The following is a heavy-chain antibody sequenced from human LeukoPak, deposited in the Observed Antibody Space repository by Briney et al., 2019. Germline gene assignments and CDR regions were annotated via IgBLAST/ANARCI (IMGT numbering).Heavy chain of an antibody. J-gene: IGHJ5*02. Sequence: GGSLRLSCAASGFTFSSYSMNWVRQAPGKGLEWVSVISGGGGSTYYADSVKGRFTISRDNSKNTLYLQMSSLGAEDTAVYYCAKGYSSGWYGNWFDPWGQGTLVTVSS. CDR2: ISGGGGST. CDR1: GFTFSSYS. V-gene: IGHV3-23*01. CDR3: AKGYSSGWYGNWFDP. D-gene: IGHD6-19*01.